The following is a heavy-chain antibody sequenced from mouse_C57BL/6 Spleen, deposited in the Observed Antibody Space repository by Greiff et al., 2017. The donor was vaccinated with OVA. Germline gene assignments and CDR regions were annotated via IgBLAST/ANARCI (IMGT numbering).Heavy chain of an antibody. V-gene: IGHV1-82*01. CDR2: IYPGDGDT. D-gene: IGHD2-1*01. CDR3: ARELLMDY. Sequence: QVQLQQSGPELVKPGASVKISCKASGYAFSSSWMNWVKQRPGKGLEWIGRIYPGDGDTNYNGKFKGKATLTADKSSSTAYMQLSSLTSEDSAVYFCARELLMDYWGQGTSVTVSS. CDR1: GYAFSSSW. J-gene: IGHJ4*01.